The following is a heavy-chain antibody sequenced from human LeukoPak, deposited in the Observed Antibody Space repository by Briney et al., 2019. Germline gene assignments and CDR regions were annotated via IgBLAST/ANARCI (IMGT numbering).Heavy chain of an antibody. CDR1: GFTVSSNY. D-gene: IGHD3-22*01. CDR2: IYSGGST. V-gene: IGHV3-66*01. CDR3: ARDLTDSSAVGDDVFDI. J-gene: IGHJ3*02. Sequence: QPGGSLRLSCAASGFTVSSNYMSWVRQAPGKGLEWVSVIYSGGSTYYADSVKGRFTISRDNSKNTLYLQMNSLRAEDTVVYYCARDLTDSSAVGDDVFDIWGQGTMVTVSS.